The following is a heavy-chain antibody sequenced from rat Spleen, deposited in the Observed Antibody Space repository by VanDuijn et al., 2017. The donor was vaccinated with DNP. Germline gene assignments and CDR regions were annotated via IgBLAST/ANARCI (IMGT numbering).Heavy chain of an antibody. J-gene: IGHJ4*01. D-gene: IGHD1-11*01. Sequence: EVQLVESGGGLVQPGRSLKLSCAASGFTFSDYYMAWVRQAPTKGLEWVAYIRYDGGSTYYGDSVKGRFTISRDNAKSTQYLQMDGLRSEDTATYYCARHLDYGSPYAMDAWGQGTSVTVSS. CDR2: IRYDGGST. CDR3: ARHLDYGSPYAMDA. V-gene: IGHV5-22*01. CDR1: GFTFSDYY.